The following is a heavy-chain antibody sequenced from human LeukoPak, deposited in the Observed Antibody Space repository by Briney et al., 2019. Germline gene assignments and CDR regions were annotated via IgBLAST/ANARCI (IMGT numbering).Heavy chain of an antibody. D-gene: IGHD3-16*01. CDR1: GFTFSTYG. CDR3: ARGGGLDV. Sequence: PGGSLRLSCAASGFTFSTYGMHWVCQAPGKGLEWVAVISYDGSNEYYADSVKGRFTISRDNSKNTLYLQMSNLRAEDTAVYFCARGGGLDVWGQGATVTVSS. V-gene: IGHV3-30*03. J-gene: IGHJ6*02. CDR2: ISYDGSNE.